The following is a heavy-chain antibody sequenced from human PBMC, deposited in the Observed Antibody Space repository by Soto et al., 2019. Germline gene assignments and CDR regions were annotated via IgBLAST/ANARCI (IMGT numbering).Heavy chain of an antibody. J-gene: IGHJ6*04. CDR1: GYTFSSFA. CDR3: ARAGAGGVRTFSSFSGLDV. CDR2: INPGNGNT. D-gene: IGHD3-16*01. V-gene: IGHV1-3*01. Sequence: QVPLVQSGAEVKKPGASVKVSCKASGYTFSSFAMHWVRQAPGQTFEWLGWINPGNGNTKYSQTIQGRVTITRDTSARTAYMELTSLRSEDTAVYYCARAGAGGVRTFSSFSGLDVWGKGTTVTVSP.